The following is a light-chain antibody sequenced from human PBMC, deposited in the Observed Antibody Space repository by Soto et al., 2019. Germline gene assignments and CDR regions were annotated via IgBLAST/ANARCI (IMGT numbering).Light chain of an antibody. CDR2: DNN. Sequence: QSVLAQPPSVSAAPGQKVTISCSGSSSNIGNNYVSWYQQLPGTDPKLLIYDNNKRPSGGPDRFSVSKSGTSATLGITGLQTGDEADYYCVTWESSLSAELFGGGTKLTVL. CDR1: SSNIGNNY. CDR3: VTWESSLSAEL. V-gene: IGLV1-51*01. J-gene: IGLJ3*02.